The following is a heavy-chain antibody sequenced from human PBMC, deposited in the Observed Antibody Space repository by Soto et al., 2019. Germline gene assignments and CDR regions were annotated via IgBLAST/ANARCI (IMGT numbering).Heavy chain of an antibody. Sequence: PGGSLRLSCAASGFTFSSYSMNWVRQAPGKGLEWVSSISSSSSYVYYADSVKGRLTISRDNAKNSLYLQMNSLRAEDTAVYYCARDNGSGSCPYWGKGTLVTVSS. D-gene: IGHD2-15*01. CDR3: ARDNGSGSCPY. CDR2: ISSSSSYV. CDR1: GFTFSSYS. V-gene: IGHV3-21*01. J-gene: IGHJ4*02.